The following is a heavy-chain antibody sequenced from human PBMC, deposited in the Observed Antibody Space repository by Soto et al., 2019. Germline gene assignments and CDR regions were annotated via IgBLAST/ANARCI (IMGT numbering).Heavy chain of an antibody. CDR3: ARNGYCSGGSCYSAHYYYYYMDV. CDR2: INHSGST. CDR1: GGSFSGYY. D-gene: IGHD2-15*01. Sequence: QVQLQQWGAGLLKPSETLSLTCAVYGGSFSGYYWSWIRQPPGKGLEWIGEINHSGSTNYNPSLKSRVTISVDTSKNQCSLKLSSVTAADTAVYYCARNGYCSGGSCYSAHYYYYYMDVWGKGTTVTVSS. J-gene: IGHJ6*03. V-gene: IGHV4-34*01.